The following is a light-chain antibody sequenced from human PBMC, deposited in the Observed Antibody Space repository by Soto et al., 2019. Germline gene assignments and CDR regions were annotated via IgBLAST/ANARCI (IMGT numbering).Light chain of an antibody. CDR2: GSS. Sequence: EVVLTQSPGTLSLSPGERATLSCRASQSVSNKYLAWYKQKPGQAPRLLIFGSSDSATGIPDRFSGSGSGTDFTLTISRLEPEDFAVYYGQQYGSSPPYTFGQGTKLEIK. CDR1: QSVSNKY. J-gene: IGKJ2*01. CDR3: QQYGSSPPYT. V-gene: IGKV3-20*01.